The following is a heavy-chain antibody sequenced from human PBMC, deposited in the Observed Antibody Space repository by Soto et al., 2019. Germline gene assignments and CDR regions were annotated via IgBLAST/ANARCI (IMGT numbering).Heavy chain of an antibody. CDR2: IYYSGST. CDR1: GGSISSGCYY. D-gene: IGHD3-10*01. V-gene: IGHV4-31*03. Sequence: NPXATLSLTGTVSGGSISSGCYYWSWIRQHPGKGLEWIGYIYYSGSTDYNPSLKSRVTISVDTSKNQFSLKLSSVTAADTAVYYCARVRSVMDVWGQGTTVTVSS. J-gene: IGHJ6*02. CDR3: ARVRSVMDV.